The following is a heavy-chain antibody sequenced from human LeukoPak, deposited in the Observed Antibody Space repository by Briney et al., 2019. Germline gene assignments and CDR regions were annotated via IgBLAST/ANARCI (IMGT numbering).Heavy chain of an antibody. V-gene: IGHV3-23*01. J-gene: IGHJ3*02. D-gene: IGHD3-22*01. CDR1: GLTFNNYA. Sequence: GGSLRLSCAVSGLTFNNYAMSWVRQAPGKGLEWVSGISGRGASKYYADSVKGRFTISRDNSKNTLYLQMNSLRVEDTAVYYCARGLFLSGYLDAFDIWGQGTVVTVSS. CDR3: ARGLFLSGYLDAFDI. CDR2: ISGRGASK.